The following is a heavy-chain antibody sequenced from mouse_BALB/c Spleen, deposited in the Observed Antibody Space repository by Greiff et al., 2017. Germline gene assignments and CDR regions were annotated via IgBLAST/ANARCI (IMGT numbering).Heavy chain of an antibody. CDR3: ARGDDYGDY. Sequence: QVHVKQSGAELAKPGASVKMSCKASGYTFTSYWMHWVKQRPGQGLEWIGYINPSTGYTEYNQKFKDKATLTADKSSSTAYMQLSSLTSEDSAVYYCARGDDYGDYWGQGTTLTVSS. J-gene: IGHJ2*01. D-gene: IGHD2-4*01. V-gene: IGHV1-7*01. CDR1: GYTFTSYW. CDR2: INPSTGYT.